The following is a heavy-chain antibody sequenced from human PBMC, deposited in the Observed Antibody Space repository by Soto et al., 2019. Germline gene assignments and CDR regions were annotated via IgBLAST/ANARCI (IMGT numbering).Heavy chain of an antibody. D-gene: IGHD4-17*01. V-gene: IGHV4-59*01. CDR3: ASGPGDPRRDAFDI. CDR2: IYYSGST. Sequence: QVQLQESGPGLVKPSETLSLTCTVSGGSISSYYWSWIRQPPGKGLEWIGYIYYSGSTNYNPSLQSRLTIYVDTSKNQFSLKLSSVTAADPAVYYCASGPGDPRRDAFDIWGQGTMVSVSS. J-gene: IGHJ3*02. CDR1: GGSISSYY.